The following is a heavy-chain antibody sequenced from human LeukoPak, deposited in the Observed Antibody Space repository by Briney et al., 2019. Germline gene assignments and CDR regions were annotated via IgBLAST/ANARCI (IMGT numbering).Heavy chain of an antibody. D-gene: IGHD4-23*01. CDR1: GFTFSSYS. Sequence: PGGSLRLSCAASGFTFSSYSMNWVRQAPGKGLEWVSSISSSSSYIYYAHSVKGRFTISRDNAKNSLYLQMNSLRAEDTAVYYCASIPRYGGNSCWGQGTLVTVSS. J-gene: IGHJ4*02. CDR2: ISSSSSYI. CDR3: ASIPRYGGNSC. V-gene: IGHV3-21*01.